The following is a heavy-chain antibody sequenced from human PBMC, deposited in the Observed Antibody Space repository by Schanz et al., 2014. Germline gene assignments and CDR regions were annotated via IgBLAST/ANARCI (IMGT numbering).Heavy chain of an antibody. D-gene: IGHD3-10*01. Sequence: QVQLVQSGVEVKKPGASVKVSCQASGYTFAGHAVHWVRQAPGQGPEWMGWISGYNGDTNYAPKFQDRVTMTTDTSTGITSLELRNLKSDDTAVYYCARDRVSFVRGPLGVDWGQGTQXIVSS. CDR3: ARDRVSFVRGPLGVD. CDR2: ISGYNGDT. J-gene: IGHJ4*02. CDR1: GYTFAGHA. V-gene: IGHV1-3*01.